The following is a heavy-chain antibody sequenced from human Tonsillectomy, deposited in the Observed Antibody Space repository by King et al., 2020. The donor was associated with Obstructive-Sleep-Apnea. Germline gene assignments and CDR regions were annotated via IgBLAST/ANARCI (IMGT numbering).Heavy chain of an antibody. J-gene: IGHJ6*02. CDR1: GFIFGDCA. Sequence: VQLVESGGGLVQPGRSLRLSCTASGFIFGDCAMSWFRQASGKGLEWVGFIRSKAFGGTTEYAASVEGRFTISRDDSKSIAYLEMNSLKTEDTAVYYCTRVKRAVAAIWFVRYYGMDVWGQGTTVTVSS. V-gene: IGHV3-49*03. CDR2: IRSKAFGGTT. CDR3: TRVKRAVAAIWFVRYYGMDV. D-gene: IGHD6-19*01.